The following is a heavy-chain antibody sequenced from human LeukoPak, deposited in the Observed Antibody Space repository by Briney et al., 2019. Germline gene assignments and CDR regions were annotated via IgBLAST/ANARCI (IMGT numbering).Heavy chain of an antibody. CDR1: GFTFSSYA. CDR3: GKTPLLWFGEFSGWFDP. CDR2: ISGSGGST. V-gene: IGHV3-23*01. J-gene: IGHJ5*02. Sequence: GGSLRLSCAASGFTFSSYAMSWVRQAPGKGLEWVSAISGSGGSTYYADSVKGRFAISRDNSKNALYLQMNSLRAGDTAVYYCGKTPLLWFGEFSGWFDPWGQGTLVTVSS. D-gene: IGHD3-10*01.